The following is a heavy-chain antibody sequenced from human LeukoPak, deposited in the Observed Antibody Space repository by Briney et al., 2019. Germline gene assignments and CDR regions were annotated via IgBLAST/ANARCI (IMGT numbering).Heavy chain of an antibody. J-gene: IGHJ5*02. CDR1: GGSISSYY. D-gene: IGHD2-15*01. Sequence: SETLSLTCTVSGGSISSYYWSWIRQPAGKGLEWIGRIYTSGSTNYNPSLKSRVTMSVDTSKSQFSLKLSSVTAADTAVYYCARTKYLVVGNWFDPWGQGTLVTVSS. CDR3: ARTKYLVVGNWFDP. V-gene: IGHV4-4*07. CDR2: IYTSGST.